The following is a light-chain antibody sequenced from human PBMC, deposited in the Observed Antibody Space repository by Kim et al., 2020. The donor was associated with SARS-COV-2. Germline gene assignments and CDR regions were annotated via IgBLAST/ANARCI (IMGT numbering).Light chain of an antibody. CDR1: QDISSG. Sequence: ASVGVRVTITCRASQDISSGLTWYQQKPGKAPKLLIYDASSLESGVPSRFSGSGSGTEFTLTISSLQPEDFATYYCQQFNNYPLTFGGGTKVDIK. V-gene: IGKV1D-13*01. J-gene: IGKJ4*01. CDR3: QQFNNYPLT. CDR2: DAS.